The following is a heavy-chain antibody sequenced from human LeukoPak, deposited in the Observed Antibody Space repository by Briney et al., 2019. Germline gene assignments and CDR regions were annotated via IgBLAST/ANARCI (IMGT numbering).Heavy chain of an antibody. V-gene: IGHV1-18*01. CDR1: GYTFTSYG. CDR3: ASLLWGTVTTGDDAFDI. CDR2: ISAYNGNT. Sequence: ASVNVSCKASGYTFTSYGISWVRQAPGQGLEWMGWISAYNGNTNYAQKLQGRVTMTTDTSTSTAYMELRSLRSDDTAVYYCASLLWGTVTTGDDAFDIWGQGTMVTVSS. D-gene: IGHD4-17*01. J-gene: IGHJ3*02.